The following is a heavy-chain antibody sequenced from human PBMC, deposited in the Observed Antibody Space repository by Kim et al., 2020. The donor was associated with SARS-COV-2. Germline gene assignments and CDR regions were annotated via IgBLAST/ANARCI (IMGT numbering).Heavy chain of an antibody. J-gene: IGHJ6*02. CDR3: ATVAGTYYYYGMDV. Sequence: VQKFQGRVTMTEDTATDTAYMELSSLRSEDTAVYYCATVAGTYYYYGMDVWGQGTTVTVSS. V-gene: IGHV1-24*01. D-gene: IGHD6-19*01.